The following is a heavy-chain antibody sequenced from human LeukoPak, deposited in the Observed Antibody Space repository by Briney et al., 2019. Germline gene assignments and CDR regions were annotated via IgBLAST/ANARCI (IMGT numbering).Heavy chain of an antibody. CDR3: ARGPPNWGYDY. V-gene: IGHV1-8*01. CDR2: MRPNSGDT. J-gene: IGHJ4*02. Sequence: ASVTVSFTASGYTFTIYDFNWVRQATGQRPEWMGWMRPNSGDTGYAQKFQDRVTMTRNTSISTAYMELSSLRSDDTAVYYCARGPPNWGYDYWGPGTLVTVSS. CDR1: GYTFTIYD. D-gene: IGHD7-27*01.